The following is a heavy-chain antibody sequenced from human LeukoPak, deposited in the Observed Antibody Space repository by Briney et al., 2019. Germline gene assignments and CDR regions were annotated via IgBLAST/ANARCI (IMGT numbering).Heavy chain of an antibody. J-gene: IGHJ4*02. CDR1: GFTFSDYY. CDR3: ARSYGWLPGGM. V-gene: IGHV3-11*03. CDR2: ISSTSSYT. D-gene: IGHD5-12*01. Sequence: RSGGSVRLSCAASGFTFSDYYMSWIRQAPGKGLEWVSYISSTSSYTNYADSVKGRFTISRDNAKNSLHLQMNSLRAEDTAVYYCARSYGWLPGGMWGQGTLVTDSS.